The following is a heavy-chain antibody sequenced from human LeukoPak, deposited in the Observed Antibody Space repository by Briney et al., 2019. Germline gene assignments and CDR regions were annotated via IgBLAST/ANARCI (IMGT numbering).Heavy chain of an antibody. CDR2: VFPGDSDT. J-gene: IGHJ4*02. CDR3: ARRRNFDKSGVGPYFDY. Sequence: GESLKISCKGSGYSFTSYWIGWVRQMPGKGLEWMGNVFPGDSDTRYSPSFQGQVTISVDKSISTAYLQWSSLEASDTAIYYCARRRNFDKSGVGPYFDYWGQGTLVTDSS. CDR1: GYSFTSYW. D-gene: IGHD3-9*01. V-gene: IGHV5-51*01.